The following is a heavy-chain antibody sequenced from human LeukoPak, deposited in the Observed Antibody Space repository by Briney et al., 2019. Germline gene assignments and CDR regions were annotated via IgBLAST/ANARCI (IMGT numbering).Heavy chain of an antibody. V-gene: IGHV4-39*07. CDR1: GGSISSSSYY. D-gene: IGHD3-16*01. J-gene: IGHJ6*02. CDR2: IYYSGST. CDR3: ARGTFVDLYCMDV. Sequence: PSETLSLTCTVSGGSISSSSYYWGWIRQPPGKGLEWIGSIYYSGSTYYDPSLKSRVTISVDTSKNQFSLKLSSVTAADTAVYYCARGTFVDLYCMDVWGQGTTVTVSS.